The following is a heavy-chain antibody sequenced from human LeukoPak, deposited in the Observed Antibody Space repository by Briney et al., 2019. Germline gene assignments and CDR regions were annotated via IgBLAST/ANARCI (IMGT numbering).Heavy chain of an antibody. D-gene: IGHD5-12*01. V-gene: IGHV3-9*01. Sequence: GGSLRLSCVASGFTFDDYAMHWVRQDPGRGLEWVSGINWNSGTIGYADSVKGRFTISRDNDKKSLYLQMNTLRADDTGVYYCVKSRRVAIPGPDFDYWGRGTLVTVSS. J-gene: IGHJ4*02. CDR2: INWNSGTI. CDR3: VKSRRVAIPGPDFDY. CDR1: GFTFDDYA.